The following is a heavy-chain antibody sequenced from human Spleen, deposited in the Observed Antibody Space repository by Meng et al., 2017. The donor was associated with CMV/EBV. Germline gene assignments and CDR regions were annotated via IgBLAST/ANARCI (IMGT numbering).Heavy chain of an antibody. CDR1: GILFSDAW. Sequence: GESLKISCEVSGILFSDAWMSWVRQAPGMGLEWVGRIISKRGGGTTDYGAPAKDRFIISRDDSKNMMYLQMNGLKIEDTAIYYCVWLNTEHTLGFWGQGAPVTVSS. CDR3: VWLNTEHTLGF. D-gene: IGHD2-21*01. V-gene: IGHV3-15*01. CDR2: IISKRGGGTT. J-gene: IGHJ4*02.